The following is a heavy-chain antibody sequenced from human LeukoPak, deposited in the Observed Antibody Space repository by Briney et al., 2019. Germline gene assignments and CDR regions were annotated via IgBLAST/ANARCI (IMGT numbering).Heavy chain of an antibody. CDR2: IWYDGTQK. D-gene: IGHD2-2*01. J-gene: IGHJ6*02. CDR1: GFTFSSYS. Sequence: PGGSLRLSCAASGFTFSSYSMSWVRQAPGKGLEWLAVIWYDGTQKYYAESVEGRFTISRDNSQNMVYLQMNSLRAEDTAVFYCARDRCSSTNCYEGYYYGMDVWGLGTTVTVSS. CDR3: ARDRCSSTNCYEGYYYGMDV. V-gene: IGHV3-33*08.